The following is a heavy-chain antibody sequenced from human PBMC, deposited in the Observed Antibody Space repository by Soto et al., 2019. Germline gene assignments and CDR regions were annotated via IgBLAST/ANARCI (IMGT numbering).Heavy chain of an antibody. CDR2: VYYNGST. J-gene: IGHJ4*02. CDR3: ARTRGRGQWRDFYFDF. Sequence: SETLSPTCPVSGGPIAPFYWTWIRQSPGKGLESIGYVYYNGSTNYNPALKGRVTISLDTSKSQFSLRLSSVTAADTAGYYCARTRGRGQWRDFYFDFWGQGSLVTVSS. V-gene: IGHV4-59*12. D-gene: IGHD6-19*01. CDR1: GGPIAPFY.